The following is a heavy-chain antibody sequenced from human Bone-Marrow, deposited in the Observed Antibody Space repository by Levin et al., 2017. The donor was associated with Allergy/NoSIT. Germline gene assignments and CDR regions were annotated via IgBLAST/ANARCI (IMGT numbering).Heavy chain of an antibody. CDR2: ISGSGGST. CDR3: AKDSAGRYDILTGYYGMDV. V-gene: IGHV3-23*01. D-gene: IGHD3-9*01. CDR1: GFTFSSYA. J-gene: IGHJ6*02. Sequence: GESLKISCAASGFTFSSYAMSWVRQAPGKGLEWVSAISGSGGSTYYADSVKGRFTISRDNSKNTLYLQMNSLRAEDTAVYYCAKDSAGRYDILTGYYGMDVWGQGTTVTVSS.